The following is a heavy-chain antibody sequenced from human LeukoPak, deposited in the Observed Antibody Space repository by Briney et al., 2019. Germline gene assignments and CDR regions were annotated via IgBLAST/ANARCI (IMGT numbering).Heavy chain of an antibody. CDR2: INPNSGGT. J-gene: IGHJ6*04. CDR1: GYTFTGYY. V-gene: IGHV1-2*02. D-gene: IGHD3-22*01. CDR3: ARANYYDTSGYSRGAFDI. Sequence: ASVKVSCKASGYTFTGYYMHWVRQAPGQGLEWMGWINPNSGGTNYAQKFQGRVTMTRDTSISTAYMELSRLRSDDTAVYYCARANYYDTSGYSRGAFDIWGKGTTVTVSS.